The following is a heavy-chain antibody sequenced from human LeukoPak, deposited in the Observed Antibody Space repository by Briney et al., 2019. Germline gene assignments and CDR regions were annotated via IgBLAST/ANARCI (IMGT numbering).Heavy chain of an antibody. CDR2: IKEDGSEK. V-gene: IGHV3-7*04. J-gene: IGHJ4*02. Sequence: GGSLRLSCAASGFTFSNYWMSWVRQAPGKGLEWVASIKEDGSEKYYVDSVKGRFTISRDSAQSSLYLQMSSLRAEDTTVYYCVRGGGYFDYWGQGTLVTVSS. CDR3: VRGGGYFDY. CDR1: GFTFSNYW. D-gene: IGHD3-16*01.